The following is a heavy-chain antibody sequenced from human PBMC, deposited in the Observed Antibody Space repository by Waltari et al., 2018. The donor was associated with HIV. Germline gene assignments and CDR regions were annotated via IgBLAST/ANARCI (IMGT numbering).Heavy chain of an antibody. Sequence: QVQLQQWGAGLLKPSEPLSLPCAVYGGSFSGYYWSWIRQPPGKGLEWIGEINHSGSTNYNPSLKSRVTISVDTSKNQFSLKLSSVTAADTAVYYCARDLRGWFDPWGQGTLVTVSS. CDR3: ARDLRGWFDP. CDR2: INHSGST. D-gene: IGHD4-17*01. V-gene: IGHV4-34*01. J-gene: IGHJ5*02. CDR1: GGSFSGYY.